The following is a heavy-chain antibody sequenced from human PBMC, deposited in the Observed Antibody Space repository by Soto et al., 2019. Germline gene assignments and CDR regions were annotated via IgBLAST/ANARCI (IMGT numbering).Heavy chain of an antibody. J-gene: IGHJ6*02. V-gene: IGHV1-69*13. D-gene: IGHD2-2*01. Sequence: ASVKVSCKASGGTFSSYAISWVRQAPGQGLEWMGGIIPIFGTANYAQKFQGRVTITADESTSTAYMELSSLRSEDTAVYYCARDLSGYCGSTSCYAVTYGMDVWGQGTTVTVSS. CDR1: GGTFSSYA. CDR2: IIPIFGTA. CDR3: ARDLSGYCGSTSCYAVTYGMDV.